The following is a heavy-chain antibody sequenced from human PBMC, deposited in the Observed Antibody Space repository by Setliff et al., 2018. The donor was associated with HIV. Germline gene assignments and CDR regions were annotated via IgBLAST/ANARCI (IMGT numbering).Heavy chain of an antibody. J-gene: IGHJ3*02. CDR2: ISSSGSTI. V-gene: IGHV3-48*03. CDR1: GFIFSSYE. Sequence: GGSLSLSCAASGFIFSSYEMNWVRQAPGKGLEWVSYISSSGSTIYYADSVKGRFTISRDNAKNSLYLQMNSLRAEDTAVYYCARGPGYYDSSGQEGAFDIWGQGTMVTVSS. CDR3: ARGPGYYDSSGQEGAFDI. D-gene: IGHD3-22*01.